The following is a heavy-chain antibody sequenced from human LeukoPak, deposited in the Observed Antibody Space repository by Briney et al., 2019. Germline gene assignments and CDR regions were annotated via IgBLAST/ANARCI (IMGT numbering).Heavy chain of an antibody. CDR3: AKGGFAGFDY. CDR1: GFTFDDYA. V-gene: IGHV3-9*01. CDR2: ISWNSGSI. Sequence: PGGSLRLSCAASGFTFDDYAMHWVRQAPGKGLEWVSGISWNSGSIGYADSVKGRFTISRDNAKNSLYLQMNSLGAEDTALYYCAKGGFAGFDYWGQGTLVTVSS. J-gene: IGHJ4*02.